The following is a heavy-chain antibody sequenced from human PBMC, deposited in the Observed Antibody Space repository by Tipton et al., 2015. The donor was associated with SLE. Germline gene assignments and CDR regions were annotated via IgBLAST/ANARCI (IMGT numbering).Heavy chain of an antibody. CDR3: ASHSTHYCSSTSCYFDH. J-gene: IGHJ4*02. CDR1: GGSISSGGYY. V-gene: IGHV4-31*03. CDR2: IYYSGST. D-gene: IGHD2-2*01. Sequence: TLSLTCTVSGGSISSGGYYWSWIRQHPGKGLEWIGYIYYSGSTYYNPSLKSRVTISVDTSKNQFSLKLSSVTAADTAVYYCASHSTHYCSSTSCYFDHWGQGTLVTVSS.